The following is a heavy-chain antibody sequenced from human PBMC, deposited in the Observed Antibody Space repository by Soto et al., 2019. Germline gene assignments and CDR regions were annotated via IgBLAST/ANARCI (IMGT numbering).Heavy chain of an antibody. CDR1: GFTFSSYA. CDR2: ISGSGGST. V-gene: IGHV3-23*01. CDR3: AKDPEQRTGAVAGPGDY. J-gene: IGHJ4*02. Sequence: PGGSLRLSCAASGFTFSSYAMSWVRQAPGKGLEWVSAISGSGGSTYYADSVKGRFTISRDNSKNTLYLQMNSLRAEDTAVYYCAKDPEQRTGAVAGPGDYWGQGTLVTVS. D-gene: IGHD6-19*01.